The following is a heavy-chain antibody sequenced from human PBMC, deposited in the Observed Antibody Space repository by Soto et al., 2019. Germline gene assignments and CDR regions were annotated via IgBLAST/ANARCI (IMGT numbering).Heavy chain of an antibody. CDR2: ISYDGSNK. CDR1: GFTFSSYG. CDR3: AKRDGDYVGALDY. V-gene: IGHV3-30*18. Sequence: QGQLVESGGGVVQPGRSLRLSCAASGFTFSSYGMHWVRQAPGKGLEWVAVISYDGSNKYYADSVKGRFTISRDNSKNTLYLQMNSLRAEDTAVYYCAKRDGDYVGALDYWGQGTLVTVSS. D-gene: IGHD4-17*01. J-gene: IGHJ4*02.